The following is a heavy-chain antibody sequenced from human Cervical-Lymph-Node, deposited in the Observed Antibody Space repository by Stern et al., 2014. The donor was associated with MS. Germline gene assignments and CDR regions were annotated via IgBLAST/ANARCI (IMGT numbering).Heavy chain of an antibody. Sequence: VQLVQSGAELKKPGASVQLSCKPSGFTFSNYYVHWVRQAPGQRPEWMGRISPNNGDTNYAANFQGSFTMSRDNSNDLVYLEVTRQRLDDTAIYYCAENMGVWGQGTTVTVSS. CDR2: ISPNNGDT. V-gene: IGHV1-2*02. J-gene: IGHJ6*02. CDR1: GFTFSNYY. CDR3: AENMGV.